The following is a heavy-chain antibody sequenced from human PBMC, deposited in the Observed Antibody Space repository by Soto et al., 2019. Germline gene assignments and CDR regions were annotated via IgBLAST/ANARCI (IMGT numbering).Heavy chain of an antibody. CDR2: ISAYNGNT. CDR3: ARLPSRHLVDY. CDR1: GYTFTSYG. J-gene: IGHJ4*02. D-gene: IGHD3-3*02. V-gene: IGHV1-18*01. Sequence: ASVKVSCKASGYTFTSYGISWVRQAPGQGLEWMGWISAYNGNTNYAQKLQGRVTMTTDTSTSTAYMELRSVTAADTAVYYCARLPSRHLVDYWGQGTLVTVSS.